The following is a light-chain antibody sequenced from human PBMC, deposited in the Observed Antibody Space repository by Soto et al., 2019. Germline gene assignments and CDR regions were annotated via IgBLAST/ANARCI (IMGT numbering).Light chain of an antibody. Sequence: EIVMTQSPATLSVSPGGRATLSCRASQSISDTLAWYQQKPGQAPRLLIYGASRRATGFPARFSGSASGTDFTLTITSLQYEAFAVYYCQQYDNWPWTLGQGTKVDIK. CDR1: QSISDT. CDR3: QQYDNWPWT. V-gene: IGKV3-15*01. J-gene: IGKJ1*01. CDR2: GAS.